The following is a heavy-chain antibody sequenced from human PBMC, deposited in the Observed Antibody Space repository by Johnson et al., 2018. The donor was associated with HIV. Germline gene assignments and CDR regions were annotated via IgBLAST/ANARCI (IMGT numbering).Heavy chain of an antibody. CDR2: IKSKTDGGTT. CDR1: GFTFDDYG. D-gene: IGHD3-10*01. V-gene: IGHV3-15*01. Sequence: MLLVESGGGVVRPGGSLRLSCAASGFTFDDYGMTWVRQAPGKGLEWVGRIKSKTDGGTTDYAAPVKGRFTISRDDSKNTLYLQMNSLKTEDTAVYYCTTDWEYYYGAGKLDAFDMWGQGTMVTVSS. CDR3: TTDWEYYYGAGKLDAFDM. J-gene: IGHJ3*02.